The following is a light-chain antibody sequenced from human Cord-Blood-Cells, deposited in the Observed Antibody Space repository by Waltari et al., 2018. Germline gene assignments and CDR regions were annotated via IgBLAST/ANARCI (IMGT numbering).Light chain of an antibody. Sequence: QSVLTQPPSVSAAPGQQVTISCSGSSSHIGNNYVSWYQQLPGTAPKLLIYENNKRPSGIPDRFSGSKSGTSATLGITGLQTGDEADYYCGTWDSSLSAYVFGTGTKVTVL. J-gene: IGLJ1*01. CDR2: ENN. CDR3: GTWDSSLSAYV. CDR1: SSHIGNNY. V-gene: IGLV1-51*02.